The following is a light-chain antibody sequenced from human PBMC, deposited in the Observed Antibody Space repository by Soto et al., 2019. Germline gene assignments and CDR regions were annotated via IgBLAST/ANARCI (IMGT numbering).Light chain of an antibody. J-gene: IGKJ1*01. CDR3: QQYNRYSRT. CDR2: DAS. CDR1: QSISSW. V-gene: IGKV1-5*01. Sequence: IHLTQSPSTLSASVRDRVTITSRASQSISSWLASYQQKPGKAPKLLIYDASSLESGVPSRFTGSGCGREFTITISSLHPDHFPTYYCQQYNRYSRTFGQGTKVDI.